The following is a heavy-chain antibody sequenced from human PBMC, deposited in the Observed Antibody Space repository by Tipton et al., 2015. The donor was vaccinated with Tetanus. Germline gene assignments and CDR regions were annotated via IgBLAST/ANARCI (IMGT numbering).Heavy chain of an antibody. D-gene: IGHD3-22*01. CDR3: ARYYDSSGYYRRRYTSSFDY. CDR1: GGSISGSSYY. CDR2: IYYSGST. J-gene: IGHJ4*02. V-gene: IGHV4-61*05. Sequence: TLSLTCTVSGGSISGSSYYWGWIRQPPGKGLEWIGYIYYSGSTNYSPSLKSRVTISIDTSKSQFSLKMTSVTAADTGMYYCARYYDSSGYYRRRYTSSFDYWGQGTLVTVSS.